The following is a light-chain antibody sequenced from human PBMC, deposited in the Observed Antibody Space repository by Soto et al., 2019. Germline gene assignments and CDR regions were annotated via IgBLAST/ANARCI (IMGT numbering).Light chain of an antibody. CDR2: LEGSGSY. Sequence: QLVLTQSSSASASLGASVKLTCTLSSGHSSYIIAWHQQQPGKAPRYLMKLEGSGSYNKGSGVPDRFSGSSSGADRYLTISNLQFEDEADYYWATWDINTHVVFGGGTQLTVL. CDR1: SGHSSYI. J-gene: IGLJ2*01. CDR3: ATWDINTHVV. V-gene: IGLV4-60*02.